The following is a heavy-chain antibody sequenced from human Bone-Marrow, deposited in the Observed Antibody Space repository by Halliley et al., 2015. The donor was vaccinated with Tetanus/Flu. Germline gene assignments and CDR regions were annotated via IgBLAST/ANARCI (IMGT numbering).Heavy chain of an antibody. Sequence: GTAGDTYYPDSVKGRFTISRENAKNSLYLQMNSLRAGDTAVYYCARRQSSSWYGSYFYGMDVWGQGTTVTVSS. CDR2: GTAGDT. V-gene: IGHV3-13*01. D-gene: IGHD6-13*01. J-gene: IGHJ6*02. CDR3: ARRQSSSWYGSYFYGMDV.